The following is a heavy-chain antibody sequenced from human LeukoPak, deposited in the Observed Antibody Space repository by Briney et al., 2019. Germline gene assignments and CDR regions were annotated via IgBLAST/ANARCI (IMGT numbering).Heavy chain of an antibody. Sequence: GGSLRLSCAASGFTFSSYGMHWVRQAPGKGLEWVAVISYDGSNKYYADSVKGRFTISRDNSKNTLYLQMNSLRAEDTAVYYCARDEMATILKSAFDIWGQGTMVTVSS. D-gene: IGHD5-24*01. V-gene: IGHV3-30*03. J-gene: IGHJ3*02. CDR2: ISYDGSNK. CDR3: ARDEMATILKSAFDI. CDR1: GFTFSSYG.